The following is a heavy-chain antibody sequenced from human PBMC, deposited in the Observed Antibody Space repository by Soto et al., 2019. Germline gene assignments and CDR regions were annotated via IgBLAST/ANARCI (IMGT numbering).Heavy chain of an antibody. Sequence: QVQLVESGGGLVKPGGSLRLSCAASGFTFSDSYMTWIRQAPGKGLEWLSYISSGSTNIYYADSVKDRFIISRNNAKNALYLQMNSLRADDTAMYYCARTYSGSARYFHHWGQGTLVTVSS. V-gene: IGHV3-11*01. J-gene: IGHJ1*01. CDR2: ISSGSTNI. CDR3: ARTYSGSARYFHH. D-gene: IGHD1-26*01. CDR1: GFTFSDSY.